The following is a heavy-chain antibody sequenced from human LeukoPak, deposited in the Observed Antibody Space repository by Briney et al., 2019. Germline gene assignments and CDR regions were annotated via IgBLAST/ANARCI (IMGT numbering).Heavy chain of an antibody. V-gene: IGHV1-8*03. J-gene: IGHJ3*02. D-gene: IGHD3-22*01. Sequence: ASVKVSCKTSGYTFTGYDINWVRQAPGQGLEWMGYMNPDNDDTGYARKFQGRVTITRDTSISTAYMELSSLRSEDTAVYYCARGGNYYDSSEIWGQGTMVTVSS. CDR2: MNPDNDDT. CDR3: ARGGNYYDSSEI. CDR1: GYTFTGYD.